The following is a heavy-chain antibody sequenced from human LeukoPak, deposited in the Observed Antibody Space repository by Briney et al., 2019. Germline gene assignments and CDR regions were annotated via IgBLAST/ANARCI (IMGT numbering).Heavy chain of an antibody. D-gene: IGHD1-26*01. CDR3: ARDSNSGSYYVFT. J-gene: IGHJ4*02. V-gene: IGHV1-69*04. Sequence: SVKVSCKASGGTFSSYAISWVRQAPGQGLEWMGRIIPILGIANYAQKFQGRVTITADKSTSTAYMELSSLRSEDTAVYYCARDSNSGSYYVFTGGQGTLVTVSS. CDR2: IIPILGIA. CDR1: GGTFSSYA.